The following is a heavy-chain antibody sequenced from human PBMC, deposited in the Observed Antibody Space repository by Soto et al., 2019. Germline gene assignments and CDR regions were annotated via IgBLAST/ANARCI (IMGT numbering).Heavy chain of an antibody. Sequence: GASVKVSCKASGFTFTSSAVQWVRQARGQRLEWIGWIVVGSGNTTYAQKFQERVTITRDMSTSTAYMELSSLRSEDTAVYYCAAVGPPGYSSSWYRDYYYGMDVWGQGTTVTVSS. CDR3: AAVGPPGYSSSWYRDYYYGMDV. CDR1: GFTFTSSA. V-gene: IGHV1-58*01. J-gene: IGHJ6*02. D-gene: IGHD6-13*01. CDR2: IVVGSGNT.